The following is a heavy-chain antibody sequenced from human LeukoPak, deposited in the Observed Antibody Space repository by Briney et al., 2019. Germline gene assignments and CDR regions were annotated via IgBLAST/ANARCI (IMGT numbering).Heavy chain of an antibody. J-gene: IGHJ5*02. Sequence: GASVKVSCKASGYTFTSYDINWVRQATGQGLEWMGWMNPNSGNTGYAQKFQGRVTMTRNTSISTAYMELSSLRSEDTAVYYCARTHGKYDFWSGYQITNWFDPWGQGTLVTVSS. CDR3: ARTHGKYDFWSGYQITNWFDP. V-gene: IGHV1-8*01. CDR2: MNPNSGNT. CDR1: GYTFTSYD. D-gene: IGHD3-3*01.